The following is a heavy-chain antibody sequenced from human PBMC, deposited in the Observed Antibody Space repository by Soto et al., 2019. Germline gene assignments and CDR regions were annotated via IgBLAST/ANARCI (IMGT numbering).Heavy chain of an antibody. CDR3: AREHWNYGMDV. J-gene: IGHJ6*02. D-gene: IGHD1-1*01. CDR2: IYYSGST. V-gene: IGHV4-59*01. Sequence: SEPPCLSCTFSGCSSSSYCWILIRQPPGKGLEWIGYIYYSGSTNYNPSLKSRVTISVDTSKNQFSLKLSSVTAADTAVYYCAREHWNYGMDVWGHGNKVTVS. CDR1: GCSSSSYC.